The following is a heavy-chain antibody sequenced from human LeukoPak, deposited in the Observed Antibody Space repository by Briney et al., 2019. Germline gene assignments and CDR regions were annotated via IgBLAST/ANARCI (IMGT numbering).Heavy chain of an antibody. CDR3: ARGSEYFQH. V-gene: IGHV3-66*01. J-gene: IGHJ1*01. CDR2: IYSGGNT. Sequence: GGSLRLPCADSGFTVSSNSMSWVRQAPGKGLEWVSIIYSGGNTFHADSVKARFSISRDESRDTVYLQMNSLRAEDTAVYYCARGSEYFQHWGQGTLVTVSS. CDR1: GFTVSSNS.